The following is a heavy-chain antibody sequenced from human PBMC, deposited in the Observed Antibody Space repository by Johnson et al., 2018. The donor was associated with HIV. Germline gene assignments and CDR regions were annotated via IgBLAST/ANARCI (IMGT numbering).Heavy chain of an antibody. D-gene: IGHD2-2*01. Sequence: QVQLVESGGGVVQPGRSLRLSCAASGFTFSSYAMHWVRQAPGKVREWVAVISYDGSNKYYADSVKGRFTISRDNSKNTLYLQMNSLRAEDTAVYYCARDGGYCSSTSCFRHWASAFDIWGQGTMVTVSS. J-gene: IGHJ3*02. CDR2: ISYDGSNK. V-gene: IGHV3-30-3*01. CDR1: GFTFSSYA. CDR3: ARDGGYCSSTSCFRHWASAFDI.